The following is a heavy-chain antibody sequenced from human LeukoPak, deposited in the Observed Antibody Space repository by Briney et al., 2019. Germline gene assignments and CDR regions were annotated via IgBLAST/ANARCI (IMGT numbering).Heavy chain of an antibody. CDR1: GGSISSGGYY. CDR3: AQNGQSGFSFDP. V-gene: IGHV4-39*07. Sequence: SETLSLTCTVSGGSISSGGYYWSWIRQPPGKGLEWVGEGSDVGGTKYNPSLKSRVTISADTSKNQFSLKLSSVTAADTAVYYCAQNGQSGFSFDPWGQGTLVTVSS. CDR2: GSDVGGT. D-gene: IGHD2-8*01. J-gene: IGHJ5*02.